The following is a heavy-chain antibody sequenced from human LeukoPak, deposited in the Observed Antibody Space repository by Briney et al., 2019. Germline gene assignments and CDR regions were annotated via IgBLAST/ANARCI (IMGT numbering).Heavy chain of an antibody. CDR3: ARVPETAYYYDSSGYEFDC. CDR1: GGTFSSYA. Sequence: GASVKVSCKASGGTFSSYAISWVRQAPGQGLEWMGRIIPIFGIANYAQKFQGRVTITADKSTSTAYMELSSLRSEDTAVYYCARVPETAYYYDSSGYEFDCWGQGTLVTVSS. V-gene: IGHV1-69*04. J-gene: IGHJ4*02. D-gene: IGHD3-22*01. CDR2: IIPIFGIA.